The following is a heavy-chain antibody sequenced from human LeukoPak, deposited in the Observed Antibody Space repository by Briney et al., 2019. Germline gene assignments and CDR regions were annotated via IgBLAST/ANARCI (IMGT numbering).Heavy chain of an antibody. Sequence: PSETLSLTCTVSGGXISSSSYYWGWIRQPPGKGLEWIGSIYYSGRTYYSPSLKSRVTISVDTSKNQFSLKMSSVTAADTAVYYCARREAGNFDYWGQGTLVTVSS. CDR1: GGXISSSSYY. V-gene: IGHV4-39*01. CDR2: IYYSGRT. CDR3: ARREAGNFDY. D-gene: IGHD6-13*01. J-gene: IGHJ4*02.